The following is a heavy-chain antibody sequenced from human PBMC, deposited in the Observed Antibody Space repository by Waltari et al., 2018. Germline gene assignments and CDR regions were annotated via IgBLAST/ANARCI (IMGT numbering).Heavy chain of an antibody. V-gene: IGHV1-69*14. CDR1: GGTFSSYA. J-gene: IGHJ4*02. CDR3: ARDGIDGYNWPLFDY. CDR2: IIPLFGTA. Sequence: QVQLVQSGAEVKKPGSSVKVSCKASGGTFSSYAISWVRQAPGQGLEWMGGIIPLFGTANYAQKFQGRVTITADKSTSTAYMELSSLRSEDTAVYYCARDGIDGYNWPLFDYWGQGTLVTVSS. D-gene: IGHD5-12*01.